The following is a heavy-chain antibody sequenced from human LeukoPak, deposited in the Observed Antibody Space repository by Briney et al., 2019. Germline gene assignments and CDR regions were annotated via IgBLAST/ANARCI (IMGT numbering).Heavy chain of an antibody. CDR1: GLAFNTYA. J-gene: IGHJ4*02. Sequence: GGSLRLSCAASGLAFNTYAMHWVRQAPGKGLEWVAVISYDGSKKFYADSVKGRFTISRDKLNDMLYLQMSSLRDDDTGVYYCTRSGRGAFFKAYFDYWGQGTLVTVSS. CDR3: TRSGRGAFFKAYFDY. D-gene: IGHD2/OR15-2a*01. CDR2: ISYDGSKK. V-gene: IGHV3-30*07.